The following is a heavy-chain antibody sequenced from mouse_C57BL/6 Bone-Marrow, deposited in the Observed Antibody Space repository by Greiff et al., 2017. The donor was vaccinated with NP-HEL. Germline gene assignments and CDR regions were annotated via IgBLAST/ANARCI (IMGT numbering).Heavy chain of an antibody. CDR3: ARLGAYGPYWAMDY. CDR1: GFTFSSYG. J-gene: IGHJ4*01. Sequence: EVQVVESGGDLVKPGGSLKLTCAASGFTFSSYGMSWVRQTPDKRLGWVATISSGGSYTYYPDSVKGRFTLSRDKAKNTLYRQRSSLKSEDTAMDYWARLGAYGPYWAMDYWGQGTSVTVSA. V-gene: IGHV5-6*01. CDR2: ISSGGSYT. D-gene: IGHD1-1*01.